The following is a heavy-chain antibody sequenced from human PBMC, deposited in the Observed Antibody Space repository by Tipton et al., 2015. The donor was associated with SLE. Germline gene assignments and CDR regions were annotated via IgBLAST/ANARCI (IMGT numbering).Heavy chain of an antibody. Sequence: SLRLSCAASGFTFSSYAMSWVRQAPGKGLEWVSVIYSGGSTYYADSVKGRFTISRDNSKNTLYLQMNSLRAEDTAVYYCARDRGSGYDFDYYYGMDVWGQGTTVTVSS. CDR1: GFTFSSYA. D-gene: IGHD5-12*01. CDR3: ARDRGSGYDFDYYYGMDV. CDR2: IYSGGST. J-gene: IGHJ6*02. V-gene: IGHV3-23*03.